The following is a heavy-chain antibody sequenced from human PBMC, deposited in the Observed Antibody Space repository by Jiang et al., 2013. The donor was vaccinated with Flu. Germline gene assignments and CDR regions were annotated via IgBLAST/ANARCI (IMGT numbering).Heavy chain of an antibody. CDR1: GGPISSGDYY. D-gene: IGHD3-22*01. CDR3: ARADGNYFDSTARGVGYF. V-gene: IGHV4-30-4*01. J-gene: IGHJ1*01. Sequence: GPGLVKPSETLSLTCTVSGGPISSGDYYWSWIRQPPGKGLEWIGYAYYRGNTYYRPSLKSRMTMSTDMSMNQFSLKLSSVTAADTAVYYCARADGNYFDSTARGVGYF. CDR2: AYYRGNT.